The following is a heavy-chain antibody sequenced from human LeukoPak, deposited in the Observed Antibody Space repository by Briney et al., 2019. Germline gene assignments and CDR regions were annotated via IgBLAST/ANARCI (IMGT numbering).Heavy chain of an antibody. CDR1: GLTFSRHG. Sequence: PGRSLRLSCAASGLTFSRHGMHWVRQAPGKGLEWVSLISGSGDGINYADSVQGRFTISRDNSKNTLYLEMNSLRAEDTAVYHCAKADCSSVYCFVRDFWGQGTLVTVSS. J-gene: IGHJ4*02. V-gene: IGHV3-23*01. CDR2: ISGSGDGI. D-gene: IGHD5/OR15-5a*01. CDR3: AKADCSSVYCFVRDF.